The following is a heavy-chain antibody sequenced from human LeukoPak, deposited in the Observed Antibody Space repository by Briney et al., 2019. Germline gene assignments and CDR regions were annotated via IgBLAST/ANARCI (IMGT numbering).Heavy chain of an antibody. CDR1: GYTFTSYD. D-gene: IGHD1-26*01. CDR2: MNPNSGNT. J-gene: IGHJ4*02. CDR3: AKANRGSYYGLGDYFDY. V-gene: IGHV1-8*01. Sequence: ASVKVSCKASGYTFTSYDINWVRQATGQGLEWMGWMNPNSGNTGYAQKFQGRVTMTRDMSTSTAYMELNSLRTEDTAVYYCAKANRGSYYGLGDYFDYWGQGTLVTVSS.